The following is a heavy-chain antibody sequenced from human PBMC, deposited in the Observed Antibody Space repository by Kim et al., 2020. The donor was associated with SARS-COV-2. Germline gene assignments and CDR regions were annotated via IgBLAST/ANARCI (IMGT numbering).Heavy chain of an antibody. CDR3: ARRGYY. Sequence: SETLSLTCTVSGGSVTSSYYYWGWIRQPPGKGLEWIGSIYYSGSTYYNPSLKSRVTISIDTSKNQFSLKLTSVTAADTAVYYCARRGYYWGQGTLVTVSS. CDR1: GGSVTSSYYY. J-gene: IGHJ4*02. V-gene: IGHV4-39*01. CDR2: IYYSGST.